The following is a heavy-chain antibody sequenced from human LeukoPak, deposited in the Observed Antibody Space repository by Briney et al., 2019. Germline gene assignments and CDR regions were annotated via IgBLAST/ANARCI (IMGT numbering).Heavy chain of an antibody. V-gene: IGHV4-31*03. D-gene: IGHD4-23*01. CDR2: IYYSGST. Sequence: SETLSLTCTVSGGSISSGGYYWSWIRQHPGKGLEWIGYIYYSGSTYYNPSLKSRVTISVDTSKNQFSLKLSSVTAADTAVYYCARVRQNNYGGNSIVFDYWGQGTLVTVSS. J-gene: IGHJ4*02. CDR1: GGSISSGGYY. CDR3: ARVRQNNYGGNSIVFDY.